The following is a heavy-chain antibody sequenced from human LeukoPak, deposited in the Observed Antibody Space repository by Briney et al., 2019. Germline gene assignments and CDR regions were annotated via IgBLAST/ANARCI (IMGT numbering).Heavy chain of an antibody. CDR1: GFTVSSNY. Sequence: GGSLRLSCAASGFTVSSNYMSWVRQAPGKGLEWASVIYSGGSTYYADSVKGRFTISRDNSKNTLYLQMNSLRAEDTAVYYCARVFLYDSSGYYSPAFDYWGQGTLVTVSS. J-gene: IGHJ4*02. V-gene: IGHV3-66*01. CDR2: IYSGGST. D-gene: IGHD3-22*01. CDR3: ARVFLYDSSGYYSPAFDY.